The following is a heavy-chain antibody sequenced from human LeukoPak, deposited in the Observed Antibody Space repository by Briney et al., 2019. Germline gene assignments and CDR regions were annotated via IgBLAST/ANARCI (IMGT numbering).Heavy chain of an antibody. CDR1: GFTFSNYG. Sequence: PGGSLRLSCTASGFTFSNYGMSWVRLAPGKGLEWVSAITSSGRSTDYTDSVKGRFTISRDNSKNTLYLQMNSLRAEDTAVYYCAKRVAGSEGWFDSWGQGTLVTVSS. V-gene: IGHV3-23*01. D-gene: IGHD6-19*01. J-gene: IGHJ5*01. CDR3: AKRVAGSEGWFDS. CDR2: ITSSGRST.